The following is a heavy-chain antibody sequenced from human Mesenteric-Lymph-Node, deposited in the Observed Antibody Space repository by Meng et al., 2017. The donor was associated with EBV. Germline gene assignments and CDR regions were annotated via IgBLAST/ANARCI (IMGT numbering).Heavy chain of an antibody. J-gene: IGHJ5*02. V-gene: IGHV4-4*02. CDR1: GDPILSTNW. D-gene: IGHD2-15*01. CDR2: IYHSRST. CDR3: WTTPCGTLGWFDP. Sequence: VLCREAGQASVKTSGTLSLTCLVPGDPILSTNWWSWVRQPAGKGLEWMAEIYHSRSTIYNPDLMSRVTISADQTKNQFSVRLISVPAADKAVYYCWTTPCGTLGWFDPWGQGTLVTVSS.